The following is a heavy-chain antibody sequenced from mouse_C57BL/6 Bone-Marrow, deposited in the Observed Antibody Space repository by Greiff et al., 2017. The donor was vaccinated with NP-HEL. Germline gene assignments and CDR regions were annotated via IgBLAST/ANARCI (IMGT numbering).Heavy chain of an antibody. J-gene: IGHJ4*01. CDR1: GFTFSSYA. Sequence: DVKLVESGEGLVKPGGSLKLSCAASGFTFSSYAMSWVRQPPETRLEWVAYLSSGGDYLSYSDTVKGRFTISRDNARNNLYLQMSSLKSEDTAMYYCTRDSLYYYGSSSYYYAMDYWGQGTSVTVSS. CDR2: LSSGGDYL. CDR3: TRDSLYYYGSSSYYYAMDY. V-gene: IGHV5-9-1*02. D-gene: IGHD1-1*01.